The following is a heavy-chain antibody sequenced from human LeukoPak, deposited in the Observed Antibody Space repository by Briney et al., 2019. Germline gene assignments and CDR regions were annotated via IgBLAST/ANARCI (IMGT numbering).Heavy chain of an antibody. J-gene: IGHJ4*02. CDR1: GFNFGDFP. D-gene: IGHD1-26*01. CDR2: IRAKAYGGTA. V-gene: IGHV3-49*04. Sequence: GGSLRLSCSTSGFNFGDFPMAWVRQDPGKGLEWVGYIRAKAYGGTAEYGPSVKGRFFVSRDDAKGIAYLQMNSLKSEDTAVYYCTRGSGRFEYWGQGTLVSVSS. CDR3: TRGSGRFEY.